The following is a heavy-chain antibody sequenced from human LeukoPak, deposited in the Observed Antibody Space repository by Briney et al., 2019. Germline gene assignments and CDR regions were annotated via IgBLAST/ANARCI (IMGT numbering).Heavy chain of an antibody. CDR3: ARAYCSSDSCYPGGY. V-gene: IGHV1-3*01. CDR1: GYTFTNYA. CDR2: INAGNGNT. Sequence: ASVKVSCKASGYTFTNYAMHWVRQAPGQRLEWMGWINAGNGNTKYSQKFQGRVTITRDTSARTAYMELSSLRSEDTAVFYCARAYCSSDSCYPGGYWGQGTLVIVSS. D-gene: IGHD2-2*01. J-gene: IGHJ4*02.